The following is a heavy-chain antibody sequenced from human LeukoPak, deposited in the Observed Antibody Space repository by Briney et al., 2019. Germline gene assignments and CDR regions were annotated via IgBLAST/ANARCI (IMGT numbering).Heavy chain of an antibody. J-gene: IGHJ4*02. V-gene: IGHV1-69*05. CDR1: GGTFSSYA. CDR2: IIPIFGTA. D-gene: IGHD6-6*01. CDR3: AVEKYSSSSDGDYFDY. Sequence: GASVKVSCKASGGTFSSYAISWVRQAPGQGLEWMGGIIPIFGTANYAQKFQGRVTITTDESTSTAYMELSCLRSEDTAVYYCAVEKYSSSSDGDYFDYWGQGTLVTVSS.